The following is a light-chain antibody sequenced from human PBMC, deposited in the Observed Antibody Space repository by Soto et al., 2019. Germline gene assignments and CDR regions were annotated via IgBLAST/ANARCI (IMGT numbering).Light chain of an antibody. Sequence: QSALTQPRSVSGSPGQSVTISCTRTSSDVGGYNYVSWYQQHPGKAPKIMTYDVTMRTSGVPDRFSGSKSGNTASLTISGLQAEDEADYYCCSYASSHYVFGTGTKLTVL. J-gene: IGLJ1*01. CDR2: DVT. CDR3: CSYASSHYV. CDR1: SSDVGGYNY. V-gene: IGLV2-11*01.